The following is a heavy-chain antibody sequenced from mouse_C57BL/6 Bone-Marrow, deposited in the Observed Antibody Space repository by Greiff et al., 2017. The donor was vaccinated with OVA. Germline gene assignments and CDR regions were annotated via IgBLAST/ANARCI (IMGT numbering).Heavy chain of an antibody. CDR3: ARYYEYPMDY. Sequence: EVQRVESGGGLVQPGGSLSLSCAASGFTFTDYYMSWVRQPPGKALEWLGFIRNKANGYTTEYSASVKGRFTISRDNSQSILYLQMDALRAEDSATYSCARYYEYPMDYWGQGTSVTVSS. V-gene: IGHV7-3*01. CDR2: IRNKANGYTT. J-gene: IGHJ4*01. D-gene: IGHD2-4*01. CDR1: GFTFTDYY.